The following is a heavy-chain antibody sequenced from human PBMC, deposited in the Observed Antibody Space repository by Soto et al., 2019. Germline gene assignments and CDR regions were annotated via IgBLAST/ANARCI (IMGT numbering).Heavy chain of an antibody. D-gene: IGHD3-10*01. Sequence: TSETLSLTCTFSGGSISSGGYYWSWIRQHPGKGLEWIGYIYYSGSTYYNPSLKSRVTISVDTSKNQFSLKLSSVTAADTAVYYCARDRGNYFDYWGQGTLVTVSS. CDR2: IYYSGST. CDR1: GGSISSGGYY. CDR3: ARDRGNYFDY. J-gene: IGHJ4*02. V-gene: IGHV4-30-4*08.